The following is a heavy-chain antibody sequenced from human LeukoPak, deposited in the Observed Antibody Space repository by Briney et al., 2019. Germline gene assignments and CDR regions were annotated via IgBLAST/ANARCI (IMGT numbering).Heavy chain of an antibody. CDR3: ARDLYYYGSGSYGYYYYMDV. V-gene: IGHV3-7*01. Sequence: GGSLRLSCAASGFTFGRHWMRWVRQAPGKGLEWVAHMNQGGSERTNVDSVKGRFTIYRDNAKNSLYLRMNSQRAEDTAVYYCARDLYYYGSGSYGYYYYMDVWGKGTTVTISS. CDR2: MNQGGSER. J-gene: IGHJ6*03. D-gene: IGHD3-10*01. CDR1: GFTFGRHW.